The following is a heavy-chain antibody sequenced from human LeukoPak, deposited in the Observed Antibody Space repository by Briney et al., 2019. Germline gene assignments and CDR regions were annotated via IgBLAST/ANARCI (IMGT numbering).Heavy chain of an antibody. J-gene: IGHJ4*02. Sequence: SETLSLTCTVSGDSISRYYWSWVRQSPGKGLEWIGYVHYSGTISYNPSLQSRITISVDTSKNQFSLKLSSVTAADAAVYYCARVKYYYDGSAYSASYYFDYWGQGTLVTVSS. CDR1: GDSISRYY. D-gene: IGHD3-22*01. V-gene: IGHV4-59*01. CDR2: VHYSGTI. CDR3: ARVKYYYDGSAYSASYYFDY.